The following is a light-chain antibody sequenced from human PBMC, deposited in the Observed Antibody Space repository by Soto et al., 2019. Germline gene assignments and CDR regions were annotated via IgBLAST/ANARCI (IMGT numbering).Light chain of an antibody. CDR1: QDISSW. CDR2: AAS. CDR3: QRANTLYT. Sequence: DIQMTQSPSSVSASVGDRVTITCRASQDISSWLAWYQQTPGKAPKLLIYAASNLQSGVPSRFSGSGSGTDFTLTISSLQPEDFATYYCQRANTLYTFGQGTKLEIK. J-gene: IGKJ2*01. V-gene: IGKV1-12*01.